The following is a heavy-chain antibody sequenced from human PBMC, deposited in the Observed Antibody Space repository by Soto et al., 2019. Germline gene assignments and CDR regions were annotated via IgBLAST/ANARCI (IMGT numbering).Heavy chain of an antibody. J-gene: IGHJ6*03. Sequence: GGSLRLSCAASGFTFSSYWMSWVRQAPGKGLEWVANIKQDGSEKYYVDSVKGRFTISRDNAKNSLYLQMKSLRAEDTAVYYCARAPIYCSSTSCYSAQRDYYYYYMDVWGKGTTVTVSS. CDR1: GFTFSSYW. D-gene: IGHD2-2*01. CDR3: ARAPIYCSSTSCYSAQRDYYYYYMDV. CDR2: IKQDGSEK. V-gene: IGHV3-7*01.